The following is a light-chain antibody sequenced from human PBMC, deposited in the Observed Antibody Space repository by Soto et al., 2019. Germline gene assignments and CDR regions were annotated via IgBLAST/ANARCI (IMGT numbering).Light chain of an antibody. J-gene: IGLJ2*01. Sequence: QSGLTQPASVSGSPGQSITISCTGTSSDVGGYNYVSWYQQYPGKAPKVLIYEVSNRPSGVSNRFSGSKSGNTASLTISGLQAEDEADYYCASYTRSSTVVFGGGTKLTVL. CDR3: ASYTRSSTVV. CDR2: EVS. V-gene: IGLV2-14*01. CDR1: SSDVGGYNY.